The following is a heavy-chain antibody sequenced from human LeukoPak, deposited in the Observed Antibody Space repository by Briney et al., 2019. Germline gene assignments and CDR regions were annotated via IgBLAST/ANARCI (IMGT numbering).Heavy chain of an antibody. CDR2: INSDGSST. V-gene: IGHV3-74*01. J-gene: IGHJ4*02. D-gene: IGHD3-10*01. CDR3: VRDGTMDSYHYGSGMDS. CDR1: GFTFSSYA. Sequence: PGGSLRLSCAASGFTFSSYAMSWVRQAPGKGLVWVSRINSDGSSTKYADSVKGRFTISRDNAKNTLYLQMNSLRAEDTAVYYCVRDGTMDSYHYGSGMDSWGQGTLVTVSS.